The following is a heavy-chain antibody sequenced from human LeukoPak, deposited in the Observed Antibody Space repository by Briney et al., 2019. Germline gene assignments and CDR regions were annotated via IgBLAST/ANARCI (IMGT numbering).Heavy chain of an antibody. CDR2: IYYSGST. Sequence: SETLSLTCTVSGGSISSGDYYWSWIRQPPGKGLEWIGYIYYSGSTYYNPSLKSRVTISVDTSKNQISLKLSSVTAADTAVYYCARDLNYGSGSYGVYYYYYGMDVWGQGTTVTVSS. V-gene: IGHV4-30-4*01. D-gene: IGHD3-10*01. CDR3: ARDLNYGSGSYGVYYYYYGMDV. CDR1: GGSISSGDYY. J-gene: IGHJ6*02.